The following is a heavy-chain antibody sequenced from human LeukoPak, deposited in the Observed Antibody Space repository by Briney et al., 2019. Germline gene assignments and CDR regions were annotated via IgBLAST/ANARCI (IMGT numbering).Heavy chain of an antibody. Sequence: GGSLRLSCAASGFTFSSYAMSWVRQAPGKGLEWVSAISGSGGSTYYADSVKGRFTISRDNSKNTLYLQMNSLRAEDTAVYYCAEDQDTYGSGSYYNYWGQGTLVTVSS. D-gene: IGHD3-10*01. CDR3: AEDQDTYGSGSYYNY. CDR2: ISGSGGST. V-gene: IGHV3-23*01. J-gene: IGHJ4*02. CDR1: GFTFSSYA.